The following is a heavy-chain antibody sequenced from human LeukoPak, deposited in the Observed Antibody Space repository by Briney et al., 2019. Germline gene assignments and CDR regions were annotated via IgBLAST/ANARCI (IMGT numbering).Heavy chain of an antibody. J-gene: IGHJ4*02. CDR3: TRDQT. CDR1: LGSHW. Sequence: GGSLRLSCVGALGSHWMGWVRQAPGKGLEWVANIKEDGSQKYYTDYVKGRFTISRDNAKSSLFLQMNNLRVGDTAVYYCTRDQTWGQGTLVTVSS. CDR2: IKEDGSQK. V-gene: IGHV3-7*01.